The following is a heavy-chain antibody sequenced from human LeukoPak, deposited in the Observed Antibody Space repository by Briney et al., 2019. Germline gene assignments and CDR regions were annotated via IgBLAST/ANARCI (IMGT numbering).Heavy chain of an antibody. V-gene: IGHV3-30*18. CDR1: GFTFRNYG. CDR2: ISYDGFNK. J-gene: IGHJ3*02. Sequence: GGSLRLSCAASGFTFRNYGMHWVRQAPGKGLEWLAVISYDGFNKYYADSMKGGLTISRDNSNNTLYVELNSLRVQDTAIYYCAKDVSIGWEPNVFDMWGQGTMVTVSS. CDR3: AKDVSIGWEPNVFDM. D-gene: IGHD1-26*01.